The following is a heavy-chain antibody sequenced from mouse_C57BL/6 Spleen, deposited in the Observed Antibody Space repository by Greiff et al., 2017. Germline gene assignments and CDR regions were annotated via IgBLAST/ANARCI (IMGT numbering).Heavy chain of an antibody. J-gene: IGHJ2*01. V-gene: IGHV1-74*01. CDR3: AIRVYYGSSRDY. CDR2: IHPSDSDT. CDR1: GYTFTSYW. Sequence: QVQLQQSGAELVKPGASVKVSCKASGYTFTSYWMHWVKQRPGQGLEWIGSIHPSDSDTNYNQKVKGKATLSVDKSSSTAYMQLSSLTSKDTAVYYCAIRVYYGSSRDYWGQGTTLTVSS. D-gene: IGHD1-1*01.